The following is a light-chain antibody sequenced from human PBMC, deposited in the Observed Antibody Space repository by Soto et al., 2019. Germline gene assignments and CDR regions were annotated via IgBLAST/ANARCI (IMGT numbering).Light chain of an antibody. CDR1: QGISNY. CDR2: DAS. V-gene: IGKV1-33*01. CDR3: QQYDSIPWT. Sequence: DIQMTQSPSSLSASVGDRVTITCQATQGISNYVSWYQQKPGKAPKFLIYDASNLETGVPSRFCGSGSGTDFTLTISSLQPEDIATCYCQQYDSIPWTFGQGTKVEI. J-gene: IGKJ1*01.